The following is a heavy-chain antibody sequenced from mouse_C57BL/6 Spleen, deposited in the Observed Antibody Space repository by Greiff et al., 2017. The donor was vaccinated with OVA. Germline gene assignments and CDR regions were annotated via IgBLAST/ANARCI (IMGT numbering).Heavy chain of an antibody. CDR1: GFTFSDYY. CDR3: ARHRYYDYDVYFEV. D-gene: IGHD2-4*01. V-gene: IGHV5-12*01. CDR2: ISNGGGST. Sequence: EVQLVESGGGLVQPGGSLKLSCAASGFTFSDYYMYWVRQTPEKRLEWVAYISNGGGSTYYPDTVKGRFTISRDNAKNTLYLQMSRLKSEDTAMYYCARHRYYDYDVYFEVWGTGTTVTVSS. J-gene: IGHJ1*03.